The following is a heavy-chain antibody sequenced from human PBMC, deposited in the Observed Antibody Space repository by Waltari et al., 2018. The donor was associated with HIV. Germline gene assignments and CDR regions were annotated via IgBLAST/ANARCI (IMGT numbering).Heavy chain of an antibody. V-gene: IGHV3-33*01. J-gene: IGHJ4*02. D-gene: IGHD6-6*01. CDR1: GFTFSNFA. CDR3: ARGYSSSRWIPLYH. CDR2: FWSDGAEI. Sequence: SGGGVVQPGTSLTLSCAVSGFTFSNFAIHWVRQSTGKGLEWLAVFWSDGAEISYADSVKGRFTVSKDSSQKTLYLHLTSLRAEDTALYYCARGYSSSRWIPLYHWGRGTLVTVSS.